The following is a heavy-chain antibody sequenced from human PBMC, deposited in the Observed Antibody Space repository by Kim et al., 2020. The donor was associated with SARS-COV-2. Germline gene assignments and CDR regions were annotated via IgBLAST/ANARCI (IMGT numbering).Heavy chain of an antibody. CDR3: TTGPYSSGWYAGGGFDY. D-gene: IGHD6-19*01. J-gene: IGHJ4*02. V-gene: IGHV3-15*01. Sequence: VKGRFTISRDDSKNTLYLQMNSLKTEDTAVYYCTTGPYSSGWYAGGGFDYWGQGTLVTVSS.